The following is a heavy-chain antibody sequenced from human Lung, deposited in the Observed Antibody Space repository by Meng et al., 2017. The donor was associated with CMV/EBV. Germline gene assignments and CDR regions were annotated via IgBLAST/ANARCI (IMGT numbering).Heavy chain of an antibody. CDR1: GFTFSSYW. J-gene: IGHJ4*02. Sequence: GGSLGLXCAASGFTFSSYWMHWVRQAPGKGLVWVSRINSDGGSTSYADSVKGRFTISRDNAKNTLYLQMNSLRAEDTAMYYCARAADLYDYYDSSGYYGYWXQGTXVTVSS. CDR2: INSDGGST. CDR3: ARAADLYDYYDSSGYYGY. D-gene: IGHD3-22*01. V-gene: IGHV3-74*01.